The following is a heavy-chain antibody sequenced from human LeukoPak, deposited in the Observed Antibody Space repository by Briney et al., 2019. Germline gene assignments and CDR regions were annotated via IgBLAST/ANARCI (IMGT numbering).Heavy chain of an antibody. CDR2: ISSSSSFI. J-gene: IGHJ4*02. CDR1: GFIFSSYS. CDR3: VWFGGLSSFDY. V-gene: IGHV3-21*01. D-gene: IGHD3-10*01. Sequence: GGSLRLSCAASGFIFSSYSINWVRQAPGEGLEWVSSISSSSSFIYYADSVKGRFAISRDNVKDSVYLQMNSLGAEDTAVYYCVWFGGLSSFDYWGQGTLVTVSS.